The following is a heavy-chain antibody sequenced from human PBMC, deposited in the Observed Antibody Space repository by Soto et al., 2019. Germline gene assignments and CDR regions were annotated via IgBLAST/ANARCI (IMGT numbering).Heavy chain of an antibody. D-gene: IGHD3-3*01. CDR3: ARGFTIFGVAHFAY. Sequence: GGSLRLSCAASGFTFSSYWMHWVRQAPGKGLVWVSRINSDGSSTGYADSVKGRFTISRDNAKNTLYLQMNSLRAEDSAVYYCARGFTIFGVAHFAYWGQGPLVTAPS. J-gene: IGHJ4*02. V-gene: IGHV3-74*01. CDR2: INSDGSST. CDR1: GFTFSSYW.